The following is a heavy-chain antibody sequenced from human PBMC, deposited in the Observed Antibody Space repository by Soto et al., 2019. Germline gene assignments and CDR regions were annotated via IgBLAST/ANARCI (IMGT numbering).Heavy chain of an antibody. CDR2: ITGSGGRT. V-gene: IGHV3-23*01. Sequence: EVQLLDSGGALVQAGGSLRLSCAASGFTFSTYAMTWVRQAPGKGLEWVSVITGSGGRTLYAVSVKGRFTIYRDNSKNTLYLQMNGLRAEDTAIYYCAKDCEGVASNGNHARGCFHYWGRGTLVTVSP. J-gene: IGHJ4*02. D-gene: IGHD2-8*01. CDR1: GFTFSTYA. CDR3: AKDCEGVASNGNHARGCFHY.